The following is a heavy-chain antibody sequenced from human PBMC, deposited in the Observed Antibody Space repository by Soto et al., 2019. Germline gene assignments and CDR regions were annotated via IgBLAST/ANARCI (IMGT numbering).Heavy chain of an antibody. CDR1: GFTFSSYA. D-gene: IGHD3-10*01. CDR2: ISDVGVTT. J-gene: IGHJ6*02. Sequence: EVQLLESGGGLVQHGGSLRLSCAASGFTFSSYAMTWVRQAPGKGLEWVSGISDVGVTTYYTDSVKGRYTISRENSKNTLYLQMNSLRVEDTAVYYCAKGQNRISMVRGFITHLSHYYDAMDVWGQGTTVTVSS. V-gene: IGHV3-23*01. CDR3: AKGQNRISMVRGFITHLSHYYDAMDV.